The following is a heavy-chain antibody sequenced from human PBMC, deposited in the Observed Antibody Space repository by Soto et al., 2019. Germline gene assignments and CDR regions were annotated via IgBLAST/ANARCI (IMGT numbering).Heavy chain of an antibody. D-gene: IGHD3-10*01. CDR1: KFTFSSYG. Sequence: VQMLESGGGLVRPGGSLRLSCVASKFTFSSYGMSWVRQAPGKGLEWVSAITSSGGYTYYADSVKGRFTISRDNSKNSLYLQMSSLRVEDTALYYCSSSSPASDYWGQGTLVTVSS. V-gene: IGHV3-23*01. CDR2: ITSSGGYT. CDR3: SSSSPASDY. J-gene: IGHJ4*02.